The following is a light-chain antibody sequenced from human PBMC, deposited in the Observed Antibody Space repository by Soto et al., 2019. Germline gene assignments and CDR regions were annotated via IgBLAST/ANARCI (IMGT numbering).Light chain of an antibody. CDR3: HQSYSTPHT. CDR2: VAS. J-gene: IGKJ2*01. V-gene: IGKV1-39*01. CDR1: QSISSF. Sequence: DIQMTQSPSSLSASVGDRVTITCRASQSISSFLNWYQQKPGKAPKFLIYVASSLQSGVPSRFSGIRSGTYFTRTISRLQPEDFATHSCHQSYSTPHTFGQGTKLEIK.